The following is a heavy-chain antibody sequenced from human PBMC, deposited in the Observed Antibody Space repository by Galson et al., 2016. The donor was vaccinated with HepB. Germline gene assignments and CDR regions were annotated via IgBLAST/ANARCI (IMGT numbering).Heavy chain of an antibody. J-gene: IGHJ6*03. Sequence: CKASGYTFSSYYLHWVRQAPGQGLEWMGWVNPNSGGRNYAPKFEGRVTMTRDTSMTTAYMELTRLTFDDTALYYCARGNQMDYGEPYYFYFMDGWGQGTTVTPVTTGNWNLTVRTVCDTALCYCARGIQMDYCEAYYFYSMDVWGRGTAGTVAS. CDR3: ARGNQMDYGEPYYFYFMDGWGQGTTVTPVTTGNWNLTVRTVCDTALCYCARGIQMDYCEAYYFYSMDV. CDR2: VNPNSGGR. CDR1: GYTFSSYY. D-gene: IGHD4-17*01. V-gene: IGHV1-2*02.